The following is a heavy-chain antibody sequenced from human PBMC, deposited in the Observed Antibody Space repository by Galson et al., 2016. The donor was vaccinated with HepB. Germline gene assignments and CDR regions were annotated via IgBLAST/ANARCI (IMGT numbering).Heavy chain of an antibody. Sequence: SVKVSCKASGYTFTSYGISWVRQAPGQGLEWMGWTSTYNDNSNYAQKLQGRVTMTTDTSTSTAYMELRSLRSDDTAVYYCARDPLRSPDYWGQGTLVTVSS. CDR2: TSTYNDNS. D-gene: IGHD1-14*01. CDR3: ARDPLRSPDY. J-gene: IGHJ4*02. CDR1: GYTFTSYG. V-gene: IGHV1-18*01.